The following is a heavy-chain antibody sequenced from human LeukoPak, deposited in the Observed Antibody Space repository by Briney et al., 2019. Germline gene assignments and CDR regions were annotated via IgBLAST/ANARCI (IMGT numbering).Heavy chain of an antibody. CDR3: VRSRAASLGYFDS. CDR2: SSWIEGST. Sequence: GGSLRLSCAVSGFTFDNYALHWVRQVPGKGLEWVSFSSWIEGSTDYLDSVKGRFSISRDNSKNSLYLEMNRLRLEDTALYYCVRSRAASLGYFDSWGQGTLVTVSS. CDR1: GFTFDNYA. D-gene: IGHD7-27*01. V-gene: IGHV3-43D*03. J-gene: IGHJ4*02.